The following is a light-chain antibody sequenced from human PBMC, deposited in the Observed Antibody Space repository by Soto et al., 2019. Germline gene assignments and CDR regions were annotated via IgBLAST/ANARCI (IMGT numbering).Light chain of an antibody. CDR3: QQANSFPLT. V-gene: IGKV1-12*01. CDR1: QSVNKW. Sequence: DIQMTQSPSSVSASVGDRVIITCRASQSVNKWLAWYQQRPGKAPKLLISAASSLQPGVPSRFSGSRSGTDFTLTKSSMQPDDFATYYCQQANSFPLTFGGGTKVEIK. J-gene: IGKJ4*01. CDR2: AAS.